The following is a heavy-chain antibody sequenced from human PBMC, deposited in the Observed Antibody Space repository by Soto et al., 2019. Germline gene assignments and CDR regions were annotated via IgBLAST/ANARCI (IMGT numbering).Heavy chain of an antibody. V-gene: IGHV3-23*01. D-gene: IGHD6-13*01. CDR2: ISESGGST. J-gene: IGHJ4*02. CDR3: AKRSPYSSGWYSPIFDS. Sequence: XGSLILSCSASGFSFSDYAMSWVRQAPGKGLEWVSVISESGGSTHYADSVRGRFTVSRDNSKNSLSLRMNSLRDEDTAVYFCAKRSPYSSGWYSPIFDSWGQGALVTVSS. CDR1: GFSFSDYA.